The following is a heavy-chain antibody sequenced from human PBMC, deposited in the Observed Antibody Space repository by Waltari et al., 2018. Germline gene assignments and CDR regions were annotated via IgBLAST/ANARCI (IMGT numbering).Heavy chain of an antibody. J-gene: IGHJ5*02. V-gene: IGHV4-59*01. D-gene: IGHD3-3*01. CDR1: GDSISTYY. CDR2: IYYTGST. CDR3: VRHQFSYMNWFDP. Sequence: QVQLQESGSGLVKPSETLSLTCTVSGDSISTYYWSWIRQPPGKGLEWIGYIYYTGSTNYNPSLKSRVTMSVDTSKNHFSLKLRSVTAADTAVYYCVRHQFSYMNWFDPWGQGTLVTVSS.